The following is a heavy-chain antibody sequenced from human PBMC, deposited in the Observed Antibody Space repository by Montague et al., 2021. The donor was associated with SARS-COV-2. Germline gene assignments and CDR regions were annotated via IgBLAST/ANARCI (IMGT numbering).Heavy chain of an antibody. V-gene: IGHV3-30-3*01. Sequence: YLRLSCAASGFTFSSYAMHWVRQAPGKGLEWVAVISYDGSNKYYADSVKGRFTISRDNSKNTLYLQMNSLRAEDTAVYYCARDREITMVRGAPLYGMDVWGKGTTVTVSS. CDR1: GFTFSSYA. D-gene: IGHD3-10*01. CDR2: ISYDGSNK. J-gene: IGHJ6*04. CDR3: ARDREITMVRGAPLYGMDV.